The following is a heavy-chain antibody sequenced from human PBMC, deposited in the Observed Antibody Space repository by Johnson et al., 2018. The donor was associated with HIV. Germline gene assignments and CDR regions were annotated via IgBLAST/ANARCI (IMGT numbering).Heavy chain of an antibody. D-gene: IGHD5-12*01. V-gene: IGHV3-13*01. CDR3: ARVGVSGYDLAAFDI. CDR1: GFTFSSYD. J-gene: IGHJ3*02. Sequence: MLLVESGGGVVQPGRSLRLSCAASGFTFSSYDMHWVRQATGKGLEWVSAIGTAGDTYYPGSVKGRFTISRENAKNTLFLHMNSLRTEDTAIYYCARVGVSGYDLAAFDIWGRGTMVTVSS. CDR2: IGTAGDT.